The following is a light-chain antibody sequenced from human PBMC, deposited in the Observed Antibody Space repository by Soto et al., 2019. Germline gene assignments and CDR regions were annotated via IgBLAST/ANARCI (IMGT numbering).Light chain of an antibody. CDR2: SDT. CDR3: QVWEGGSAHVV. Sequence: SYELTQPPSVSVAPGKTASISCGGNNIGSKGVHWYQQKPGQAPVLVIYSDTDLPPVIPERVSGSNSANLATLTISRVEAGDGADYYCQVWEGGSAHVVVGGGTEPAVL. CDR1: NIGSKG. J-gene: IGLJ2*01. V-gene: IGLV3-21*01.